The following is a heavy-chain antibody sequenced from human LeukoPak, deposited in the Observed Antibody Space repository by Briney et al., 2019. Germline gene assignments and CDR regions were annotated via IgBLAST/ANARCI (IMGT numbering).Heavy chain of an antibody. V-gene: IGHV3-9*01. Sequence: GGSLRLSCAAFGFTFDNFAMHWVRQAPGKGLEWVSGITWNSGEIDYADSVKGRFTISRDSATKSVYLQMNSLTTEDTALYYCVKEENPYGSGFDAFDLWGQGTMVTVSS. J-gene: IGHJ3*01. CDR3: VKEENPYGSGFDAFDL. CDR2: ITWNSGEI. CDR1: GFTFDNFA. D-gene: IGHD3-10*01.